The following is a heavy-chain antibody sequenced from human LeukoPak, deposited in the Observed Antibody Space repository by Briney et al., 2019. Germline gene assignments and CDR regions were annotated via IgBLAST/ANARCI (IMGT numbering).Heavy chain of an antibody. V-gene: IGHV4-59*01. CDR3: ARDRSGYYDY. Sequence: SETLSLTCTVSGGSISSYYWSWIRQPPGKGLEWIGYVYYSGSTNYNPSLKSRVTISVDTSKNQFSLKLSSVTAADTAVYYCARDRSGYYDYWGQGTLVTVSS. CDR2: VYYSGST. J-gene: IGHJ4*02. CDR1: GGSISSYY. D-gene: IGHD3-22*01.